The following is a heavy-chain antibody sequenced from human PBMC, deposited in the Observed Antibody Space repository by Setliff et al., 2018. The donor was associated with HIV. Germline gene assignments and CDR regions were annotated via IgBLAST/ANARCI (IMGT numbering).Heavy chain of an antibody. J-gene: IGHJ4*02. D-gene: IGHD1-26*01. V-gene: IGHV1-8*01. CDR2: MNPNTGVS. CDR1: GHTFTNVD. CDR3: AKGRHLLYYFDY. Sequence: ASVKVSCKASGHTFTNVDIHWLRRATGQGLEWMGWMNPNTGVSGYALKFQARVTMTRDTSISTAYMELSSLTSEDTAVYYCAKGRHLLYYFDYWGQGTLVTISS.